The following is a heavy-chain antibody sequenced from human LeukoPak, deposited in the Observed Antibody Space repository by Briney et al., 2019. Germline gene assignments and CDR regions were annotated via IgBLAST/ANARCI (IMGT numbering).Heavy chain of an antibody. CDR1: GYTFTGHY. Sequence: ASVKVSCKASGYTFTGHYMHWVRQAPGQGLEWMGWINPNSGGTNYAQKFQGRVTMTRDTSISTAYMELSRLRSDDTAVCYCARSITMVRGGNSDYWGQGTLVTVSS. CDR2: INPNSGGT. CDR3: ARSITMVRGGNSDY. V-gene: IGHV1-2*02. J-gene: IGHJ4*02. D-gene: IGHD3-10*01.